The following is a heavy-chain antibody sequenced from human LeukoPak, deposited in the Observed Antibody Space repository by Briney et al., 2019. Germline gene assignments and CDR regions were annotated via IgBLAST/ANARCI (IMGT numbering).Heavy chain of an antibody. CDR2: IIPILGIA. CDR3: ASRVNAAGTYAFDI. V-gene: IGHV1-69*04. J-gene: IGHJ3*02. Sequence: SVKVSCKASGYTFTSYDINWVRQAPGQGLEWMGRIIPILGIANYAQKFQGRVTITADKSTSTAYMELSSLRSEDTAVYYCASRVNAAGTYAFDIWGQGTMVTVSS. CDR1: GYTFTSYD. D-gene: IGHD6-13*01.